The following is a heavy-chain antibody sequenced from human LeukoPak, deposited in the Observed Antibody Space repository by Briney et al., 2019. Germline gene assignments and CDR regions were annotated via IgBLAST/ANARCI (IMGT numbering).Heavy chain of an antibody. V-gene: IGHV4-59*01. D-gene: IGHD3-22*01. CDR1: GGSISSYQ. CDR2: IYYSGST. Sequence: SETLSLTCTVSGGSISSYQWSWIRQPPGKGLEWIGYIYYSGSTNYNPSLKSRVAISVDTPKNQFSLRLTSVTAADTAVYYCARAAAWRLLNYFDNWGQGTLVTVSS. J-gene: IGHJ4*02. CDR3: ARAAAWRLLNYFDN.